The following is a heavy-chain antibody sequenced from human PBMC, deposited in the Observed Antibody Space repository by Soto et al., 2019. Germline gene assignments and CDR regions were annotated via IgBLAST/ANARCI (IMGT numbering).Heavy chain of an antibody. J-gene: IGHJ4*02. Sequence: GGSLRLSCAASGFTFNSYGIHWVRQAPGKGLEWVAVISHDGSKTNYADYVKGRFTISRDNAKNSLYLQMNSLRAEDTAVYYCAREVRGSQRLFDSWGQGTLVTVSS. V-gene: IGHV3-30*03. CDR1: GFTFNSYG. D-gene: IGHD3-16*01. CDR2: ISHDGSKT. CDR3: AREVRGSQRLFDS.